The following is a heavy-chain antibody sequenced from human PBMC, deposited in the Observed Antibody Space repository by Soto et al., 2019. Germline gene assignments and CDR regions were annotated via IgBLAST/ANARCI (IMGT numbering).Heavy chain of an antibody. V-gene: IGHV3-30*03. CDR2: ISYDGSNK. D-gene: IGHD2-8*01. J-gene: IGHJ6*03. CDR1: RFTFSSSG. CDR3: AGRYCTNGVCYTNHYYYIYF. Sequence: GGSLRLSCAASRFTFSSSGMHWVRQAPGKGLEWVAVISYDGSNKYYADSVKGRFTISRDNSKNTLYLQMNSLRAEDTAVYYCAGRYCTNGVCYTNHYYYIYFWGKGSTVPGSS.